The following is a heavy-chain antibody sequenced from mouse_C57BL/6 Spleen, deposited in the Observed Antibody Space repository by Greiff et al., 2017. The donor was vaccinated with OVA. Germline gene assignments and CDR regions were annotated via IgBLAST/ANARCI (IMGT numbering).Heavy chain of an antibody. V-gene: IGHV1-26*01. J-gene: IGHJ4*01. CDR3: ARWRFQGAMDY. CDR1: GYTFTDYY. Sequence: EVQLQQSGPELVKPGASVKISCKASGYTFTDYYMNWVKQSHGKSLEWIGDINPNNGGTSYNQKFKGKATLTVDKSSSTAYMELRSLTSEDSAVYYCARWRFQGAMDYWGQGTSVTVSS. CDR2: INPNNGGT.